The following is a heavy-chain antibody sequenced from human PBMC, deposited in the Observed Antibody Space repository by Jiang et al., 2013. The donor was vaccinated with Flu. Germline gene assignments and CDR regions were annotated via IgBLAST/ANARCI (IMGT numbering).Heavy chain of an antibody. V-gene: IGHV1-2*06. CDR2: ISPNTGGT. Sequence: VKVSCEASGNSFTDYDLNWVRQAPGQGLEWMGRISPNTGGTNYAQKFQGRVTMTRDTSISTAYMELSSLRSDDTAVYYCARDPNFDYWGQGTLVTVSS. J-gene: IGHJ4*02. CDR3: ARDPNFDY. CDR1: GNSFTDYD.